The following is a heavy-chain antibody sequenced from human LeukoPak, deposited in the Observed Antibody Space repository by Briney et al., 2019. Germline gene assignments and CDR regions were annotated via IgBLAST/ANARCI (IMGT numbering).Heavy chain of an antibody. V-gene: IGHV4-4*07. CDR3: ACDLLSGSYSDDAFDI. J-gene: IGHJ3*02. CDR1: GGSISSYY. CDR2: IYTSGST. Sequence: SETLSLTCTVSGGSISSYYWSWIRQPAGKGLEWIGRIYTSGSTNYNPSLKSRVTMSVDTSKNQFSLKLSSVTAADTAVYYCACDLLSGSYSDDAFDIWGQGTMVTVSS. D-gene: IGHD1-26*01.